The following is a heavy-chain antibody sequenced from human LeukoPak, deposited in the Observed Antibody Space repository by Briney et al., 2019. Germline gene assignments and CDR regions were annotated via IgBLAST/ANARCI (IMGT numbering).Heavy chain of an antibody. CDR2: IYYSGST. CDR1: GGSISSYY. J-gene: IGHJ4*02. Sequence: SETLSLTCTVSGGSISSYYWSWIRQPPGKGLEWIGYIYYSGSTNYNPSLKSRVTISVDTSKNQFSLKLSSVTAADTAVYYCARQRVAGETRGTSDYWGQGTLVTVSS. CDR3: ARQRVAGETRGTSDY. V-gene: IGHV4-59*08. D-gene: IGHD6-19*01.